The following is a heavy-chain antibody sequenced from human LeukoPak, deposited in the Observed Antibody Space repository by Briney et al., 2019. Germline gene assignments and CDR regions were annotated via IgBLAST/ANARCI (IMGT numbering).Heavy chain of an antibody. J-gene: IGHJ6*03. Sequence: GGSLRLSCAASGFTVSSNYMSWVRQAPGKGLEWVSVIYSGGSTYYADSVKGRFTISRDNSKNTLYLQMNSLRAEDTAVYYCARVPARSGYYDDYYYYYMDVWGKGTTVTVSS. CDR1: GFTVSSNY. V-gene: IGHV3-53*01. CDR2: IYSGGST. CDR3: ARVPARSGYYDDYYYYYMDV. D-gene: IGHD3-22*01.